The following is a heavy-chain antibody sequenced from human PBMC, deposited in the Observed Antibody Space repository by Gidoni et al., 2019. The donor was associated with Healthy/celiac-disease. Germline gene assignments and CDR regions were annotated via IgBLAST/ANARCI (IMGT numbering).Heavy chain of an antibody. J-gene: IGHJ6*02. CDR3: AKDTGYSNYYYGMDV. V-gene: IGHV3-9*01. CDR2: ISWNSGSI. Sequence: EVQLVESGGGLVQPGRSLRLSCAASGFTFADYAMHWVRQAPGKGLEWVSGISWNSGSIGYADSVKGRFTISRDNAKNSLYLQMNSLRAEDTALYYCAKDTGYSNYYYGMDVWGQGTTVTVSS. D-gene: IGHD4-4*01. CDR1: GFTFADYA.